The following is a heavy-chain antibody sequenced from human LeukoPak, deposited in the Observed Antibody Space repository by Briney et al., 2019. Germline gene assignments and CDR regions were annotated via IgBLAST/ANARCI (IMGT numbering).Heavy chain of an antibody. D-gene: IGHD3-10*01. CDR3: AKEALMVRGVIMDAFDI. CDR1: GFTFSSYA. Sequence: PGGSLRLSCAASGFTFSSYAMSWVRQAPGKGLEWVSAISGSGGSTYYADSVKGRFTISRDNSKNTLYLQMNSLRAEDTAVYYCAKEALMVRGVIMDAFDIWGQGTMVTVSS. V-gene: IGHV3-23*01. CDR2: ISGSGGST. J-gene: IGHJ3*02.